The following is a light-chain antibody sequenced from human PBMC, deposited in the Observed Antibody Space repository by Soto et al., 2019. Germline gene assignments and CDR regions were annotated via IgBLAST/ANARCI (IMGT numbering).Light chain of an antibody. V-gene: IGKV3-15*01. CDR2: GAS. CDR1: QSVSSK. Sequence: EIVMTQSPATLSVSLGERATLSCRASQSVSSKLALYQQKPGQAPRLLIYGASTRATGIPARFSGSGSGTEFTLTISSLQSEDFAVYYCQQCNSWPITFGQGTRLEIK. J-gene: IGKJ5*01. CDR3: QQCNSWPIT.